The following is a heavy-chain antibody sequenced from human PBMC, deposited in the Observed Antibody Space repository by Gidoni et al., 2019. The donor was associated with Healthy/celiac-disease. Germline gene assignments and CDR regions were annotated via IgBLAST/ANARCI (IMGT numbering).Heavy chain of an antibody. CDR1: GPSFSGYY. V-gene: IGHV4-34*01. Sequence: QVQLQQWGAGLLKPSETLSLTCAMSGPSFSGYYGSWIRQSPGRGLEWMAEITHTGSTNYKPSLRSRVTISVDASKNQFSLQLRSVTAADTAVYYCARGRYHDSSGFPYWGQGTLVTVSS. D-gene: IGHD3-22*01. J-gene: IGHJ4*02. CDR3: ARGRYHDSSGFPY. CDR2: ITHTGST.